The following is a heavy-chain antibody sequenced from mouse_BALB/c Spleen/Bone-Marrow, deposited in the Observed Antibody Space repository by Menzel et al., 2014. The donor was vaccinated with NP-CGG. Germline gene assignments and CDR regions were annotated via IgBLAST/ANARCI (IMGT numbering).Heavy chain of an antibody. CDR2: ISNLAYSI. Sequence: EVKLMESGGGLVQPGGSRKLSCAASGFTFSDHGMAWVRQAPGKGPEWVAFISNLAYSIYYADTVTGRFTISRENAKNTLYLEMSSLRSEDTAMYYCARDIDDYYDYAMDYWGQGTSVTVSS. V-gene: IGHV5-15*02. J-gene: IGHJ4*01. CDR3: ARDIDDYYDYAMDY. D-gene: IGHD2-3*01. CDR1: GFTFSDHG.